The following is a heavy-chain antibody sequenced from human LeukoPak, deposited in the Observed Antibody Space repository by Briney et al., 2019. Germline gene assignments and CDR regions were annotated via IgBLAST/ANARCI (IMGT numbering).Heavy chain of an antibody. Sequence: PGGSLRLSCAASGFTFDDYAMHWVRQAPGKGLVWVSRINSDGSRTIYADSVKGRFTVSRDNAKNTLYLQMNSLRAEDTAVYYCARVGAIVARLPHFDYWGQGTLVTVSS. CDR1: GFTFDDYA. J-gene: IGHJ4*02. CDR2: INSDGSRT. V-gene: IGHV3-74*01. CDR3: ARVGAIVARLPHFDY. D-gene: IGHD5-12*01.